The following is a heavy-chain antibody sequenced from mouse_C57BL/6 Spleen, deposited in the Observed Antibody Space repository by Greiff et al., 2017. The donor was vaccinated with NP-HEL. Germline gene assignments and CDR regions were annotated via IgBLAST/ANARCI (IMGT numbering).Heavy chain of an antibody. D-gene: IGHD2-5*01. CDR3: ANYYSNFPFAY. J-gene: IGHJ3*01. CDR2: IDPSDSYT. CDR1: GYTFTSYW. Sequence: VQLQQPGAELVMPGASVKLSCKASGYTFTSYWMHWVKQRPGQGLEWIGEIDPSDSYTNYNQKFKGKSTLTVDKSSSTAYMQLSSLTSEDSAVYYCANYYSNFPFAYWGQGTLVTVSA. V-gene: IGHV1-69*01.